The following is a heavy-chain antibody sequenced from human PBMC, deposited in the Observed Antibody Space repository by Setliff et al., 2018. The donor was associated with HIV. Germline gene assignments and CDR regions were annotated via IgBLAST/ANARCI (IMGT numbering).Heavy chain of an antibody. D-gene: IGHD6-19*01. Sequence: PLETLSLTCAASGYSINSGFSRAWIRQPPGQGPQWIGSIYQSGSIYYNPSLQSRVTISVDSPKNQFSLNLFSVTAADTAVYYCARPRRVRSRAWYWFDIWGQGTLVTVSS. CDR2: IYQSGSI. V-gene: IGHV4-38-2*01. CDR1: GYSINSGFS. CDR3: ARPRRVRSRAWYWFDI. J-gene: IGHJ5*02.